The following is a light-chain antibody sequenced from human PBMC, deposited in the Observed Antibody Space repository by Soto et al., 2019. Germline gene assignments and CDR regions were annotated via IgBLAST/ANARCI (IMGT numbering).Light chain of an antibody. J-gene: IGLJ3*02. CDR1: RGHSSYA. Sequence: QLVLTQSPSASASLGASVKLTCTLSRGHSSYAIAWHQQQPEKGPRYLMKLNSDGSHSKGDGIPDRFSGSSSGAERYLTISSLQSEDEADYYCQTWGTGLLVFGGGTKVTVL. CDR3: QTWGTGLLV. V-gene: IGLV4-69*01. CDR2: LNSDGSH.